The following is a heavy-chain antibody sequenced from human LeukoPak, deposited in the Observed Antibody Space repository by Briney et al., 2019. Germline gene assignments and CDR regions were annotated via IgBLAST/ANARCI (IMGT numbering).Heavy chain of an antibody. J-gene: IGHJ4*02. CDR3: ARGGIAVAAPQGKIDY. CDR1: GYTFTGYY. CDR2: INPNSGGT. D-gene: IGHD6-19*01. V-gene: IGHV1-2*02. Sequence: ASVKVSCKASGYTFTGYYMHWVRQAPGQGLEWMGWINPNSGGTNYAQKFQGRVTMTRDTSISTAYMELSRLRSDDTAVYYCARGGIAVAAPQGKIDYWGQGTLVTVSS.